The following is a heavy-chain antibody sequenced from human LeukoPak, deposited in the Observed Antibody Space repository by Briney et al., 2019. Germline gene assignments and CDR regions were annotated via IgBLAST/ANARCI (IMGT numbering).Heavy chain of an antibody. CDR1: GFTFSSYG. CDR2: IWYDGSNK. CDR3: AKAPQGVVVPAAMSWFDP. J-gene: IGHJ5*02. V-gene: IGHV3-30*02. Sequence: PGGSLRLSCAASGFTFSSYGMHWVRQAPGKGLEWVAVIWYDGSNKYYADSVKGRFTISRDNSKNTLYLQMNSLRAEDTAVYYCAKAPQGVVVPAAMSWFDPWGQGTLVTVSS. D-gene: IGHD2-2*01.